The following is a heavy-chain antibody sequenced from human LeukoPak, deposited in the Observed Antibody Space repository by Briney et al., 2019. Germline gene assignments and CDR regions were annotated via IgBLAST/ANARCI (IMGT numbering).Heavy chain of an antibody. J-gene: IGHJ6*02. CDR3: ARGDTMVRAYYYYGMDV. V-gene: IGHV3-21*04. CDR2: ISSSGSTI. Sequence: GGSLRLSCAASGFTFSSYAMSWVRQAPGKGLEWVSAISSSGSTIYYADSVKGRFTISRDNAKNSLYLQMNSLRAEDTAVYYCARGDTMVRAYYYYGMDVWGQGTTVTVSS. D-gene: IGHD3-10*01. CDR1: GFTFSSYA.